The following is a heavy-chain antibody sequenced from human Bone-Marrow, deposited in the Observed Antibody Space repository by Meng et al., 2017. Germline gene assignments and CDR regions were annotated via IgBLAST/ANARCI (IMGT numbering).Heavy chain of an antibody. Sequence: SCAASGFTFRSYERNGVRQAPGKGLEWVEYSRRSGSTIYYADSVKGRFTISRDNAKPSLSLQMNSLRAEDTAVYYCARDHCRSTSCYLFYYYYGMDVWGQGTMVTVSS. J-gene: IGHJ6*02. D-gene: IGHD2-2*01. CDR2: SRRSGSTI. CDR1: GFTFRSYE. V-gene: IGHV3-48*03. CDR3: ARDHCRSTSCYLFYYYYGMDV.